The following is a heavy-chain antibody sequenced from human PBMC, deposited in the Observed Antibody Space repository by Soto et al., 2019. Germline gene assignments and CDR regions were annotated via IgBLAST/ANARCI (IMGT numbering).Heavy chain of an antibody. CDR2: IWYDGSNK. CDR1: GFTFSSYG. V-gene: IGHV3-33*01. Sequence: QVQLVESGGGVVQPGRSLRLSCAASGFTFSSYGMHWVRQAPGKGLEWVAVIWYDGSNKYYADSVKGRFTISRDNSKNTLYLQMNSLRAEDTAVYYCARDLDRIAVVGTGGFWFDPWGQGTLVTVSS. CDR3: ARDLDRIAVVGTGGFWFDP. J-gene: IGHJ5*02. D-gene: IGHD6-19*01.